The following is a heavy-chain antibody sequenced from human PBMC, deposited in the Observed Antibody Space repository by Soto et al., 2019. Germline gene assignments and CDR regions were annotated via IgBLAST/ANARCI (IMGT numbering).Heavy chain of an antibody. CDR3: ARRGYCISTSCYAPYYYGMDV. CDR1: GGTFSSYA. V-gene: IGHV1-69*12. J-gene: IGHJ6*02. D-gene: IGHD2-2*03. Sequence: QVQLVQSGAEVKKPGSSVKVSCKASGGTFSSYAISWVRQAPGQGLEWMGGIIPIFGTANYAQKFQGRVTITADESTSKAYMELSSLRSEDTAVYYCARRGYCISTSCYAPYYYGMDVWGQGTTVTVSS. CDR2: IIPIFGTA.